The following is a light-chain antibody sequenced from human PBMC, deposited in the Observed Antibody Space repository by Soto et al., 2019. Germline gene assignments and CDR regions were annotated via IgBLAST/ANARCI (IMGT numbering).Light chain of an antibody. CDR3: QQSDDLPIT. CDR2: DAY. J-gene: IGKJ4*01. Sequence: DLQLTQSPSSLSASVGDTVTIACQASQDIANSLNWYQQKPGKAPKLLIYDAYKLEAGVPSRFSGSGSGTDFTFSLSSLQPQDLAAYFCQQSDDLPITFGGGTKLEI. CDR1: QDIANS. V-gene: IGKV1-33*01.